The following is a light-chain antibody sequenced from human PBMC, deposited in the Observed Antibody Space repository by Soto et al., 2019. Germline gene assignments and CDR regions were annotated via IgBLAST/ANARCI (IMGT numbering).Light chain of an antibody. CDR3: QQYDKWPPGWT. Sequence: EIVLTQSPATLSLSPGERATLSCRASLSVSSYLAWYQQKPGQAPRLLIYDASSRATGSPARFSGSGSGTEFTLTISSLQSEDFAVYYCQQYDKWPPGWTFGQGTKV. J-gene: IGKJ1*01. CDR1: LSVSSY. V-gene: IGKV3-15*01. CDR2: DAS.